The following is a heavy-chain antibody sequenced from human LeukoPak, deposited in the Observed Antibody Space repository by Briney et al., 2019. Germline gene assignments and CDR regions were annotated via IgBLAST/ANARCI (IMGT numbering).Heavy chain of an antibody. CDR1: EISFSSSW. J-gene: IGHJ5*02. D-gene: IGHD5-12*01. CDR3: AKGGGYDSGNWFDP. V-gene: IGHV3-74*01. CDR2: VNSDGTRT. Sequence: GGSLRLSCAASEISFSSSWMHWVRQGPGKGLVWVSRVNSDGTRTNYADSVKGRFTISRDNAKNSLYLQMNSLRAEDTAVYYCAKGGGYDSGNWFDPWGQGTLVTVSS.